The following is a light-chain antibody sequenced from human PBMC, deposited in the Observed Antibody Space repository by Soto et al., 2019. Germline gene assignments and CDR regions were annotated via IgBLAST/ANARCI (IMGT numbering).Light chain of an antibody. CDR3: QQYNDWPRT. V-gene: IGKV3-15*01. CDR1: QSVASY. CDR2: GAS. J-gene: IGKJ1*01. Sequence: EVVLTQSPGTVPLCTGERATLSCWASQSVASYIAWYQQRPGQSPRLLMYGASTRATGFPARFSGSGSGTEFTLTISSLQSEDFAVYYCQQYNDWPRTFGQGTKVDIK.